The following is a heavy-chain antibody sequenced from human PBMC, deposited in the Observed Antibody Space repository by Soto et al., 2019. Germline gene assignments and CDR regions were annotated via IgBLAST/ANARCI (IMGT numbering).Heavy chain of an antibody. Sequence: EVQLVESGGGWVQPGWSLRLSCAASGFTCSSYWMSWVRQSPGKGLEWLANIKVAGREKYYVDSVKGRFTISRDNAKNSLYLKMIGLRVEDMDVDYCARDIVATIGGFDYWGLGALDIAYS. CDR2: IKVAGREK. J-gene: IGHJ4*02. CDR1: GFTCSSYW. V-gene: IGHV3-7*01. CDR3: ARDIVATIGGFDY. D-gene: IGHD5-12*01.